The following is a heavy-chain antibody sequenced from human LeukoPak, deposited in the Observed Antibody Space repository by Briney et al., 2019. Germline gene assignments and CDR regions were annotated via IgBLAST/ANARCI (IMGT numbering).Heavy chain of an antibody. D-gene: IGHD3-10*01. J-gene: IGHJ4*02. CDR1: GGSISSYH. CDR3: ARAHVYASGGYSDY. V-gene: IGHV4-59*07. CDR2: IYYSGST. Sequence: PSDTLSLTRTVSGGSISSYHWSWIRHPPGKGLVWIEYIYYSGSTNYHPSLKIRVTISVDPSKNQSSLKLTSGTAADTVVYYWARAHVYASGGYSDYWGQGTLVTVPS.